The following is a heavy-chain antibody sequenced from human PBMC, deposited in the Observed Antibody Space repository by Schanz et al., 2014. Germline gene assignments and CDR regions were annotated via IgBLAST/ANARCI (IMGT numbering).Heavy chain of an antibody. CDR3: VRDILHRVYDSGSP. CDR1: GFTFSNYW. V-gene: IGHV3-7*04. J-gene: IGHJ5*02. CDR2: IKQEESEK. D-gene: IGHD3-10*01. Sequence: EVQLVESGGGLVQPGGSLRLSCVASGFTFSNYWMTWVRQAPGKGLEWVANIKQEESEKYYVDSVKGRFTISRDNAKNSLLLHMNSLRAEDTTVYYCVRDILHRVYDSGSPWGQGTLVTVSS.